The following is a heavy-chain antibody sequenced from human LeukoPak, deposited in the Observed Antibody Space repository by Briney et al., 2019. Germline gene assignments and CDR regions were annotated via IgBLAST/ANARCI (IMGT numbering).Heavy chain of an antibody. D-gene: IGHD6-13*01. Sequence: GRSLRLSCEASGFSFTSYAMRWVRQAPGKGLQWIATLTGYGGAYYAGSGEGRFIVSRDISKNTFFLQMYSLRAEDTAVYYCAKGAAADKVDWFDPWGQGTLVTVSS. V-gene: IGHV3-23*01. J-gene: IGHJ5*02. CDR3: AKGAAADKVDWFDP. CDR1: GFSFTSYA. CDR2: LTGYGGA.